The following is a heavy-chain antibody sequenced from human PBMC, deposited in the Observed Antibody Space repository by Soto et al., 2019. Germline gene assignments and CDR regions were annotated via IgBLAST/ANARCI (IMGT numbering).Heavy chain of an antibody. CDR3: ARARLSNGDPNIYFFYGLDV. CDR2: IIPLFRKT. CDR1: GDMFRNSA. D-gene: IGHD3-10*01. J-gene: IGHJ6*02. V-gene: IGHV1-69*13. Sequence: ASVKVSCKASGDMFRNSAFTWVRQAPGQGLAWMGVIIPLFRKTDVAQKFQGRVNLTADESTSSLYMEVSSLTSEDTAVYFCARARLSNGDPNIYFFYGLDVWGQGTTVTVSS.